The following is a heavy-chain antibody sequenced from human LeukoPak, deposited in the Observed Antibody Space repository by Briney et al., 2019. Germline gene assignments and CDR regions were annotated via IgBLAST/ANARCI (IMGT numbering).Heavy chain of an antibody. Sequence: PSETLSLTCTVSGGSFSSGSSYSSWIRQPPGKGLEWIGYIYYSGSTNYNPSLKSRVTISVDTSKNQFSLKLSSVTAADTAVYYCARASYYYDSSGYFITRVAEYYFDYWGQGTLVTVSS. CDR2: IYYSGST. CDR3: ARASYYYDSSGYFITRVAEYYFDY. J-gene: IGHJ4*02. V-gene: IGHV4-61*01. D-gene: IGHD3-22*01. CDR1: GGSFSSGSSY.